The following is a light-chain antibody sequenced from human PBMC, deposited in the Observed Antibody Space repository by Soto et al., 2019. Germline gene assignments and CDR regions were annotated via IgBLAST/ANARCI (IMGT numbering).Light chain of an antibody. Sequence: QAVVTQPASVSGSPGQSITISCTGTSSDVGGYHYVSWYQQHPGKAPKLMIYEVSNRPSGVSNRFSGSKSGNTASLTISGLQAEDEADYYCSSFTPSSTLEVFGGGTQLTVL. V-gene: IGLV2-14*01. CDR3: SSFTPSSTLEV. J-gene: IGLJ3*02. CDR1: SSDVGGYHY. CDR2: EVS.